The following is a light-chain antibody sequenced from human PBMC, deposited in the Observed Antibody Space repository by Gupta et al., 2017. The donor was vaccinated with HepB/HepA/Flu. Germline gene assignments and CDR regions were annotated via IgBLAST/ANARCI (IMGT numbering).Light chain of an antibody. Sequence: QSALTQHPSASGSPGQSVTISCTGTSSDVGRYNYVSWYQLHPGKAPKLMIYDFTTRPSGVPDRFSGSKSGNTASLTVSGLQAEDEADYYCSSYAGSNNFVFGTGTKVTVL. CDR1: SSDVGRYNY. CDR2: DFT. J-gene: IGLJ1*01. CDR3: SSYAGSNNFV. V-gene: IGLV2-8*01.